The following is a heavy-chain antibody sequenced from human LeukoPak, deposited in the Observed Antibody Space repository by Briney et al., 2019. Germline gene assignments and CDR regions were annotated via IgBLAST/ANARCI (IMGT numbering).Heavy chain of an antibody. CDR3: AKLPTIFGVADSFDI. D-gene: IGHD3-3*01. CDR1: GITFSSYD. J-gene: IGHJ3*02. CDR2: ISDRGKT. V-gene: IGHV3-23*01. Sequence: GGSLRLSCVASGITFSSYDMSWVRQAPGKGLEWISAISDRGKTDYADSVKGRFTISRDNSKNTLYLQLSSLRADDTAIYYCAKLPTIFGVADSFDIWGQGTSVTVSS.